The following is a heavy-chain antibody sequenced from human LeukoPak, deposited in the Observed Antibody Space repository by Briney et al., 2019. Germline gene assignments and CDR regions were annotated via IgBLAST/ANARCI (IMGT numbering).Heavy chain of an antibody. Sequence: SHTLSLTCAISGYSVSSNSAAWNWIRQSPSRGLEWLGRTYYRSKWYNDYAVSVKSRITINPDTSKNQFSLQLNSVTPGDTAVYYCARDLFLTGYAFDIWGQGTMVTVSS. CDR2: TYYRSKWYN. CDR1: GYSVSSNSAA. J-gene: IGHJ3*02. D-gene: IGHD7-27*01. CDR3: ARDLFLTGYAFDI. V-gene: IGHV6-1*01.